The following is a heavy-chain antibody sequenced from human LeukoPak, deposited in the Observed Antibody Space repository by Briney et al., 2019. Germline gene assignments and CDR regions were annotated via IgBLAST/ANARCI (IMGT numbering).Heavy chain of an antibody. J-gene: IGHJ6*03. V-gene: IGHV3-23*01. CDR3: AKDNHGYSYGYGCYYYYMDV. CDR1: GFTFSSYA. Sequence: GGSLRLSCAASGFTFSSYAMSWVRQAPGKGLEWVSAISGSGGSTYYADSVKGRFTISRDNSKNTLYLQMNSLRAEDTAVYYCAKDNHGYSYGYGCYYYYMDVWGKGTTVTVSS. CDR2: ISGSGGST. D-gene: IGHD5-18*01.